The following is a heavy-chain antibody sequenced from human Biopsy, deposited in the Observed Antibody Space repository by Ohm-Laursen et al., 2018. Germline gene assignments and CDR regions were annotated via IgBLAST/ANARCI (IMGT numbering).Heavy chain of an antibody. CDR3: AKGLYSGSYYYDS. V-gene: IGHV3-21*01. D-gene: IGHD1-26*01. CDR1: GFSVSSYD. Sequence: SLRLSCAASGFSVSSYDMNWVRQAPGKGLEWISYISETSSHIYDADSVRGRFTVARDIAKNSLYLQMNSLRAEDTAVYYCAKGLYSGSYYYDSWGQGTLVTVSS. CDR2: ISETSSHI. J-gene: IGHJ4*02.